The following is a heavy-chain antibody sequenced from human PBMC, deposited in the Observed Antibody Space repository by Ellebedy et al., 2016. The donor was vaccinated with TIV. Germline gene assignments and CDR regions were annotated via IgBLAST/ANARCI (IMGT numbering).Heavy chain of an antibody. CDR3: ARDRFWGGNPI. CDR2: ISSSGSTI. V-gene: IGHV3-11*01. Sequence: GESLKISXAASGFTFSDYYMSWIRQAPGKGLEWVSYISSSGSTIYYADSVKGRFTISRDNAKNSLYLQMNSLRAEDTAVYYCARDRFWGGNPIWGQGTLVTV. J-gene: IGHJ4*02. CDR1: GFTFSDYY. D-gene: IGHD4-23*01.